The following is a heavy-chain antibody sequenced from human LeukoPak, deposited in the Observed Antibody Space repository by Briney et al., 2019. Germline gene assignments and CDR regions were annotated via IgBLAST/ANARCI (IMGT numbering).Heavy chain of an antibody. J-gene: IGHJ4*02. CDR2: IRYDGSNK. V-gene: IGHV3-30*02. CDR3: AKDMVRGVTTGPADY. D-gene: IGHD3-10*01. CDR1: GFTFSSYG. Sequence: GGSLRLSCAASGFTFSSYGMHWVRQAPGKGLEWVAFIRYDGSNKYYADSVKGRFTISRDNSKNTLYLQMNSLRAEDTAVYYCAKDMVRGVTTGPADYWGQGTLVTVSS.